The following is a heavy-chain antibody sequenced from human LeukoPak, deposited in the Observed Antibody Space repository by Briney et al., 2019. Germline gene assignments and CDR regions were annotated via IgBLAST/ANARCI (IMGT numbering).Heavy chain of an antibody. CDR2: IYYSGST. Sequence: TSETLSLTCTISGVSVSSGNSYWSWIRQPPGKGLEWIGYIYYSGSTSYNSSLKSRVTISVDTSKNHFSLKLSSVTAADTAVYYCARDVAGSHYYDSSGSKPGWYFDLWGRGTLVTVSS. CDR1: GVSVSSGNSY. CDR3: ARDVAGSHYYDSSGSKPGWYFDL. V-gene: IGHV4-61*03. D-gene: IGHD3-22*01. J-gene: IGHJ2*01.